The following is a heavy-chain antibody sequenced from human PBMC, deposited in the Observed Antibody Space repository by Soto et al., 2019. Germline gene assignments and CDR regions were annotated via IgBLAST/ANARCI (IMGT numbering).Heavy chain of an antibody. J-gene: IGHJ4*02. CDR2: FDPSGTGT. CDR1: GYTFTSYY. Sequence: QVQLVQSGADVKKPGASVRVSCKASGYTFTSYYIHWVRQAPGQGLEWMGIFDPSGTGTTYAQKFQGRVTMTRDTSTTTVYMELSSLRSEDTAVYYCARDQRTYYFDSWGQGTLVTVSS. CDR3: ARDQRTYYFDS. V-gene: IGHV1-46*01.